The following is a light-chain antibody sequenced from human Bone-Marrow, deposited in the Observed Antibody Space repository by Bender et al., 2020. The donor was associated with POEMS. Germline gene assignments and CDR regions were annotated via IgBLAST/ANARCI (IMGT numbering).Light chain of an antibody. Sequence: QSVLTQPPSVSGAPGQRVTISCTGSSSDVGSYDFVSWYQHHPGKAPKLINYQGTKRPSGVSNRFSGFKSGNTASLTISGLQAEDEADYYCCSYAGPSTNYVFGTGTKVTVL. CDR1: SSDVGSYDF. J-gene: IGLJ1*01. CDR3: CSYAGPSTNYV. V-gene: IGLV2-23*01. CDR2: QGT.